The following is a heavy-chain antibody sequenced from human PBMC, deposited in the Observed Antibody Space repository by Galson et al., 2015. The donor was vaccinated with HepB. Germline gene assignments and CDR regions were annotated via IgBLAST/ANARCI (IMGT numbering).Heavy chain of an antibody. Sequence: SLRLSCAASGFTFSDYYMSWLRQAPGKGLEWVSYISSSGSTIYYADSVKGRFTISRDNAKNSLYLQMNSLRAEDTAVYYCARHNYYDSSGYYLDYWGQGTLVTVSS. J-gene: IGHJ4*02. CDR2: ISSSGSTI. CDR1: GFTFSDYY. D-gene: IGHD3-22*01. V-gene: IGHV3-11*01. CDR3: ARHNYYDSSGYYLDY.